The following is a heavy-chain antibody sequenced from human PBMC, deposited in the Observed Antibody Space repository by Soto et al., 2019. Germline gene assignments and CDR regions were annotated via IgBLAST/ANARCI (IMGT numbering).Heavy chain of an antibody. Sequence: SETLSLTCAVYGGSVNGYYWNWIRQPPGKGLEWIGEINHTGGTHYNPSLKSRVTMSVDTSKNQFSLRLSSVTAADTAIYYCAPSLKLSGLLIPPFDTWGQGTQVTVAS. J-gene: IGHJ5*02. CDR2: INHTGGT. CDR3: APSLKLSGLLIPPFDT. CDR1: GGSVNGYY. D-gene: IGHD2-21*01. V-gene: IGHV4-34*01.